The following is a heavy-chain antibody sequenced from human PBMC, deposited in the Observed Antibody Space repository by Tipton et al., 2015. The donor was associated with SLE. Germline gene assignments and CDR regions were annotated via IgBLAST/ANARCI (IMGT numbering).Heavy chain of an antibody. CDR3: AKDRWLVTF. CDR1: GFTFGTYW. V-gene: IGHV3-7*01. Sequence: SLRLSCAASGFTFGTYWMSWVRQAPGKGPEWVANINNDGSEKYYVDSVKGRFTTSRDNAKSSLSLQMNSLRADDTAVYYCAKDRWLVTFWGQGTLVAVSS. CDR2: INNDGSEK. J-gene: IGHJ4*02. D-gene: IGHD6-19*01.